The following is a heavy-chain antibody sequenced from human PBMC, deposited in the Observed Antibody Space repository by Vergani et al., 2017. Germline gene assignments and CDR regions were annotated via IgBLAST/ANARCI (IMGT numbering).Heavy chain of an antibody. D-gene: IGHD1-26*01. J-gene: IGHJ6*02. V-gene: IGHV1-46*03. CDR1: GYTFTSYY. CDR2: INPSGGST. Sequence: QVQLVQSGAEVKKPGASVKVSCKASGYTFTSYYMHWVRQAPGQGLEWMGIINPSGGSTSYAQKFQGRVTMTRDTSTSTVYMELISLRSEDTAMYYCAMVYSGSYWPYYYYGMDVWGQGTTVTVSS. CDR3: AMVYSGSYWPYYYYGMDV.